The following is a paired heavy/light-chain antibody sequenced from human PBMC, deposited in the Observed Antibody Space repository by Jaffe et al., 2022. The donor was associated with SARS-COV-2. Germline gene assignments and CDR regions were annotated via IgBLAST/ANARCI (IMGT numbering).Heavy chain of an antibody. Sequence: EVQLVESGGGLVKPGESLRLSCAASGFTFSDVWMSWVRQAPGKGLEWVGHIRSKGSGGTTGYAAAVKGRFTISRDDLKNTLYLQMNGLKTEDTAVYYCTTDYPGSWFELVSVRDWGQGTLVTVSS. J-gene: IGHJ4*02. CDR1: GFTFSDVW. CDR2: IRSKGSGGTT. D-gene: IGHD3-10*01. V-gene: IGHV3-15*01. CDR3: TTDYPGSWFELVSVRD.
Light chain of an antibody. J-gene: IGLJ3*02. CDR2: VEGSGSD. Sequence: QPVLTQSSSASASLGSSVKLTCTLSSEHSSHIIAWHQQHPGKAPRFLVKVEGSGSDNKGSGVPDRFSGSRSGADRYLTISNLQSEDEADYYCETWDSNSWVFGGGTKLTVL. CDR1: SEHSSHI. V-gene: IGLV4-60*03. CDR3: ETWDSNSWV.